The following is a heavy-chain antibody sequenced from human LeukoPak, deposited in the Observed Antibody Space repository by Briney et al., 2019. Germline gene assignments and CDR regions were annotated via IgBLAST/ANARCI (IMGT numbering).Heavy chain of an antibody. Sequence: GGSLRLSCAASGFTFSSYWMSWVRQAPGKGLEWVANIKQDESEKYYVDSVKGRFTISRDNAKNSLYLQMNSLRAEDTAVYYCAKSLGQWLVRNWFDPWGQGTLVTVSS. J-gene: IGHJ5*02. CDR1: GFTFSSYW. CDR2: IKQDESEK. V-gene: IGHV3-7*03. D-gene: IGHD6-19*01. CDR3: AKSLGQWLVRNWFDP.